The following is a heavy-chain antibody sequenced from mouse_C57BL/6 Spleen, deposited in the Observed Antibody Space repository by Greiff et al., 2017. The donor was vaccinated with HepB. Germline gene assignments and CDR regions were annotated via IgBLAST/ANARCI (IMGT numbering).Heavy chain of an antibody. V-gene: IGHV1-53*01. CDR1: GYTFTSYW. J-gene: IGHJ1*03. D-gene: IGHD1-1*01. CDR2: INPSNGGT. Sequence: QVQLQQPGTELVKPGASVKLSCNASGYTFTSYWMHWVKQRPGQGLEWIGNINPSNGGTNYNEKFKSKATLTVDKSSSTAYMQLSSLTSEDSAVYYCARSTTVVSPFDVWGKGTTVTVSS. CDR3: ARSTTVVSPFDV.